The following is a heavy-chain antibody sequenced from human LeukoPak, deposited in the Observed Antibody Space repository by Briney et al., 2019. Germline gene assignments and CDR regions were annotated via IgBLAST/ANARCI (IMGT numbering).Heavy chain of an antibody. CDR3: AKDTGAYYDSSGYYDY. D-gene: IGHD3-22*01. V-gene: IGHV3-30*02. J-gene: IGHJ4*02. CDR1: GFTFSSYG. CDR2: IRYDGSNK. Sequence: GGSLRLSCAASGFTFSSYGMHWVRQAPGKGLEWVAFIRYDGSNKYYADSVKGRFTISRDNSKNTLYLQMNSLRAEATAVYYCAKDTGAYYDSSGYYDYWGQGTLVTVSS.